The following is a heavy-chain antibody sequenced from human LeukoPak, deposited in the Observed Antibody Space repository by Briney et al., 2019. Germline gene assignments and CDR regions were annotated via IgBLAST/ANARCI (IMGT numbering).Heavy chain of an antibody. CDR1: GGSISSYY. Sequence: SETLSLTCTVSGGSISSYYWSWIRQPPGKGLEWIGYIYYSGSTNYNPSLKSRVTISVDTSKNQFSLKLSSVTAADTAVYYCARGGVSSGYYYPVFDYWGQGTLVTVSS. D-gene: IGHD3-22*01. V-gene: IGHV4-59*01. CDR3: ARGGVSSGYYYPVFDY. CDR2: IYYSGST. J-gene: IGHJ4*02.